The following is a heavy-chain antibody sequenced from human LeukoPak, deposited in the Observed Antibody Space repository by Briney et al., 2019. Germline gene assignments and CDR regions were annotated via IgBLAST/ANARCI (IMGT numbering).Heavy chain of an antibody. D-gene: IGHD2-2*01. J-gene: IGHJ4*02. CDR2: TYSGGST. CDR3: ASGARRTSCLDY. CDR1: GFTVSTNY. V-gene: IGHV3-53*01. Sequence: GGSLRLSCAASGFTVSTNYMSWVRQAPGKGLEWVSVTYSGGSTYYADSVKGRFTISRDNSKNTLYLQMNSLRAEDTAIYYCASGARRTSCLDYWGQGTLVTVSS.